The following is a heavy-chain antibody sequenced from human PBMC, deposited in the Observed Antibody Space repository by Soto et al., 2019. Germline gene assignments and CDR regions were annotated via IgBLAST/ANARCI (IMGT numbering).Heavy chain of an antibody. D-gene: IGHD5-18*01. CDR3: ARGIKLGYSYEYYFDY. J-gene: IGHJ4*02. V-gene: IGHV1-69*01. CDR1: GGTFSSYA. CDR2: IIPIFGTA. Sequence: QVQLVQSGAEVKKPWSSVKVSCKASGGTFSSYAISWVRQAPGQGLEWMGGIIPIFGTANYAQKFQGRVTITADESTSTAYMELSSLRSDDTAVYYCARGIKLGYSYEYYFDYWCQGTLVTVSS.